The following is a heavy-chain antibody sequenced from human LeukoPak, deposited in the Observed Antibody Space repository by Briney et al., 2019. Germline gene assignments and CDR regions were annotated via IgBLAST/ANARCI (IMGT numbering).Heavy chain of an antibody. CDR1: GFTFSIYS. CDR2: ISYDGSNK. Sequence: PGGSLRLSCAASGFTFSIYSMNWVRQAPGKGLEWVAVISYDGSNKYYADSVKGRFTISRDNSKNTLYLQMNSLRAEDTAVYYCAKNVDTAMVTAFDIWGQGTMVTVSS. CDR3: AKNVDTAMVTAFDI. J-gene: IGHJ3*02. V-gene: IGHV3-30*18. D-gene: IGHD5-18*01.